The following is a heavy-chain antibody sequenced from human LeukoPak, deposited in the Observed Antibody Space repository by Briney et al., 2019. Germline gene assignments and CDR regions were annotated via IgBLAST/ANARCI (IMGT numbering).Heavy chain of an antibody. CDR2: TNPSGGST. V-gene: IGHV1-46*01. Sequence: VASVKVSCKASGYTFTSYYMHWVRQAPGQGLGWMGITNPSGGSTSYAQKFQGRVTMTRDTATSTVYMELSSLRSEDTAVYYCARGGDSFFGIDYWGQGTLVTVSS. J-gene: IGHJ4*02. D-gene: IGHD5-18*01. CDR1: GYTFTSYY. CDR3: ARGGDSFFGIDY.